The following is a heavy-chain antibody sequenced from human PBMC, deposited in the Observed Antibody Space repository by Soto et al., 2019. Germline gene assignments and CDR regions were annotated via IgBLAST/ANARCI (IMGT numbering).Heavy chain of an antibody. Sequence: QVQLVQSGAEVKKPGASVKVSCKASGYTFTSYAMHWVRQAPGQRLEWMGWINAGNGNTKYSQKFQGRVTITRDTSASTAYMELSSLRSEDTAVYYCARVRITMVRGVISYYYGMDVCGQGTTVTVSS. CDR1: GYTFTSYA. CDR2: INAGNGNT. J-gene: IGHJ6*02. CDR3: ARVRITMVRGVISYYYGMDV. D-gene: IGHD3-10*01. V-gene: IGHV1-3*01.